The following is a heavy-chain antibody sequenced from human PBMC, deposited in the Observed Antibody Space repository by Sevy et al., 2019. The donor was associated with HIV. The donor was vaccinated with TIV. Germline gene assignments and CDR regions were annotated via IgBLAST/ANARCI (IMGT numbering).Heavy chain of an antibody. J-gene: IGHJ4*02. CDR3: ARDVYDYDSSGYYSFDY. V-gene: IGHV1-18*04. Sequence: ASVKVSCKASGYTFTSYGISWVRQAPGQGLEWMGWISAYNGNTNYAQKLQGRDTMTTDTSTSTAYMELRSLRSDDTAVYYCARDVYDYDSSGYYSFDYWGQGTLVSVSS. CDR1: GYTFTSYG. CDR2: ISAYNGNT. D-gene: IGHD3-22*01.